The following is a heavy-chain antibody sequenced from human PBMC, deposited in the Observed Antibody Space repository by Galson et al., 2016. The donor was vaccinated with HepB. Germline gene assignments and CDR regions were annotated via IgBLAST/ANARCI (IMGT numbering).Heavy chain of an antibody. Sequence: ETLSLTCTVSGGSVNSGTSHWSWIRQPPGKGLEWIGYVHYSGNTNYNPSLGSRVSISIDTSKNQFSLKLTSMTTADTAVYYCARGRGGFDPWGLGTLVTVSS. J-gene: IGHJ5*02. CDR3: ARGRGGFDP. CDR1: GGSVNSGTSH. CDR2: VHYSGNT. D-gene: IGHD3-10*01. V-gene: IGHV4-61*01.